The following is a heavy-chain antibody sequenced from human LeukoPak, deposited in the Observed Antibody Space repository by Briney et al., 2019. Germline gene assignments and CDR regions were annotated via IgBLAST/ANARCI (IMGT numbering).Heavy chain of an antibody. J-gene: IGHJ5*02. CDR1: GGSMNRSDYY. D-gene: IGHD5-24*01. CDR2: VYYTGSR. V-gene: IGHV4-31*03. CDR3: ARDVGRDGFNLRNWFDP. Sequence: SQTLSLTCTVSGGSMNRSDYYWSWIRQHPGKGLVWIGYVYYTGSRYYNPSLKSRVTISIDTSKNQFSLKLSSLTAADTAVYYCARDVGRDGFNLRNWFDPWGQGTLVTVSS.